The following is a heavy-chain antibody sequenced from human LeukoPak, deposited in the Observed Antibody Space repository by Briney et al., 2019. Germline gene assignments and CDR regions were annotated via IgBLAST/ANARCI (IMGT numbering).Heavy chain of an antibody. CDR3: AGDRPLFGRFPSFGNEV. Sequence: GASVKVSCKASGYTFTGYYMHWVRQAPGQGLEWMGWINPNSGGTNYAQKFQGRVTMTRDTSISTAYMELSRLRSDDTAVYYCAGDRPLFGRFPSFGNEVWGQGTTVTVSS. V-gene: IGHV1-2*02. J-gene: IGHJ6*02. CDR1: GYTFTGYY. CDR2: INPNSGGT. D-gene: IGHD3-3*01.